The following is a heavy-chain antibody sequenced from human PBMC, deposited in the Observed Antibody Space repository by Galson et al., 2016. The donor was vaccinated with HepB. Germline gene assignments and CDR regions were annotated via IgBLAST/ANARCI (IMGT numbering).Heavy chain of an antibody. J-gene: IGHJ4*02. V-gene: IGHV2-5*02. CDR2: IYWDDDK. D-gene: IGHD2-21*02. CDR3: AHLNTNCGGDCYSSPTGGAFDY. Sequence: PALVKPTQALTLTCTFSGFSLSTSGVGVGWIRQPPGRALECLALIYWDDDKRYRPSLKTRLTITKDTSKNQVVLTMTNMDPVDTATYFCAHLNTNCGGDCYSSPTGGAFDYWGQGTLVTVSS. CDR1: GFSLSTSGVG.